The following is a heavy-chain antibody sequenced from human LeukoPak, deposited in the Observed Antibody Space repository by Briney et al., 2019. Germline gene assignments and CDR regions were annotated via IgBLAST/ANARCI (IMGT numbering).Heavy chain of an antibody. D-gene: IGHD6-13*01. Sequence: GGSLRLPRAASGFTVSSNYMSWVRQAPGKGVEGVSVIYSGGSTYYADSVKGRFTISRDNSKNTLYLQMNSLRAEDTAGYYCARARSWYLFGFDYWGQGTLVTVSS. J-gene: IGHJ4*02. CDR1: GFTVSSNY. CDR3: ARARSWYLFGFDY. V-gene: IGHV3-53*01. CDR2: IYSGGST.